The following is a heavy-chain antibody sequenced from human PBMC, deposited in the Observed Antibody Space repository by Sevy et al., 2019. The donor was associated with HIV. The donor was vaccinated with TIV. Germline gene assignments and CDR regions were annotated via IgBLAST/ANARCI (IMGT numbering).Heavy chain of an antibody. V-gene: IGHV3-21*01. D-gene: IGHD3-10*01. CDR2: ISSSSSYI. J-gene: IGHJ3*02. Sequence: GGSLRLSCAASGFTFSSYSMNWVRQAPGKGLEWVSSISSSSSYIYYADSVKGRFTISRDNAKNSLYLQMNSLRAEDTAVYYCARDHEPRGDAFDIRGQGTMVTVSS. CDR3: ARDHEPRGDAFDI. CDR1: GFTFSSYS.